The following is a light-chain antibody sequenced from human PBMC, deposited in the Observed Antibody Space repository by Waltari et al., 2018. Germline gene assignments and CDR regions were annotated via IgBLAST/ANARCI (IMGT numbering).Light chain of an antibody. CDR1: QGITSE. CDR3: LQDNNYPRT. CDR2: AAS. J-gene: IGKJ1*01. V-gene: IGKV1-6*01. Sequence: AIQMTQSPSSLSASVGYRVTITCRASQGITSELGWYQQKPGKAPKLLIYAASRLESGVPSRFSGSGSGTDFTLTISSLQPEDFATYYCLQDNNYPRTFGPGTKVEIK.